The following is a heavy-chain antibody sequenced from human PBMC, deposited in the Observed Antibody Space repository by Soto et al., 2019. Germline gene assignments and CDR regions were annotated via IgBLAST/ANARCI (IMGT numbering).Heavy chain of an antibody. D-gene: IGHD3-22*01. CDR2: ISGSGGST. CDR1: GFTFSSYA. Sequence: HPGGSLRLSCAASGFTFSSYAMSWVRQAPGKGLEWVSAISGSGGSTYYADSAKGRFTISRDNSKNTLYLQMNSLRAEDTAVYYCAKVYYYDSSGYFDYWGQGTLVTVSS. V-gene: IGHV3-23*01. CDR3: AKVYYYDSSGYFDY. J-gene: IGHJ4*02.